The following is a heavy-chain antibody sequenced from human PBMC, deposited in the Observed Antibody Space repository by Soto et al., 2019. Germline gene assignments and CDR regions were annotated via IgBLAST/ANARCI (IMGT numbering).Heavy chain of an antibody. Sequence: ASVKVSCKASGYTFSSYYIHWVRQAPGQGLEWIGRMNPNSGNTDYAQKFQGRLTMTRNTSIGTAYMELSSLRSEDTAVYYCARGTGGRGWSGYSNYYMDVWGKGTTVTVSS. CDR2: MNPNSGNT. J-gene: IGHJ6*03. CDR3: ARGTGGRGWSGYSNYYMDV. CDR1: GYTFSSYY. D-gene: IGHD3-3*01. V-gene: IGHV1-8*02.